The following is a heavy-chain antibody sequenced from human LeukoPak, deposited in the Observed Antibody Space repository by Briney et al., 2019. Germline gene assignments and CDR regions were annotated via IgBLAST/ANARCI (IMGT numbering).Heavy chain of an antibody. V-gene: IGHV3-23*01. CDR3: ARAPAFIPNWFDP. CDR1: GFTFSSFA. J-gene: IGHJ5*02. Sequence: PGGSLRLSCAASGFTFSSFAMTWVRQAPGKGLEWVSTISGSGGSTYYADSVKGRLTISRDNSKNTLYLQMNSLRAEDTAVYYCARAPAFIPNWFDPWGQGTLVTVSS. CDR2: ISGSGGST. D-gene: IGHD2-21*01.